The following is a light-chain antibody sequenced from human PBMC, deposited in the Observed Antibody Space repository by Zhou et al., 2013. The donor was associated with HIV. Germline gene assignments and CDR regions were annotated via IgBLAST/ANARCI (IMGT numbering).Light chain of an antibody. CDR3: QHYNNWSII. Sequence: EIVLTQSPGTLSLSPGERATLSCRASQSVSSSYLAWYQQKPGQAPRLLIYGASSRATGIPDRFSGSGSGTDFTLTISNMQSEDFAVYYCQHYNNWSIIFGGGTKVEIK. V-gene: IGKV3-20*01. CDR1: QSVSSSY. CDR2: GAS. J-gene: IGKJ4*01.